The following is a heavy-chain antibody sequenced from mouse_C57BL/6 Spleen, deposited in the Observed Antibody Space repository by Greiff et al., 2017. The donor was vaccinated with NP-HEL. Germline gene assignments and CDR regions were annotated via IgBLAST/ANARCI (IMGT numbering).Heavy chain of an antibody. CDR2: IDPSDSYT. V-gene: IGHV1-59*01. CDR1: GYTFTSYW. Sequence: QVQLKQPGAELVRPGTSVKLSCKASGYTFTSYWMHWVKQRPGQGLEWIGVIDPSDSYTNYNQKFKGKATLTVDTSSSTAYMQLSSLTSEDSAVYYCARLGTTVVAPYWYFDVWGTGTTVTVSS. J-gene: IGHJ1*03. D-gene: IGHD1-1*01. CDR3: ARLGTTVVAPYWYFDV.